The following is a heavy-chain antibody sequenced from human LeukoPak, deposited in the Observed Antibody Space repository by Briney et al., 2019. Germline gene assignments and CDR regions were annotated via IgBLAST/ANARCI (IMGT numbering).Heavy chain of an antibody. CDR1: GFTFSSYT. V-gene: IGHV3-21*01. CDR2: ITSSSNNI. Sequence: GGSLRLSCAASGFTFSSYTINWVRQVPGKGLEWVLSITSSSNNIYNADSVKCRFTISRENAMKSLYLQMNSLRAEDTDVYYCARGREGIAARWWVEEPRWYFFDPWGQGTLVTVSS. D-gene: IGHD6-6*01. J-gene: IGHJ5*02. CDR3: ARGREGIAARWWVEEPRWYFFDP.